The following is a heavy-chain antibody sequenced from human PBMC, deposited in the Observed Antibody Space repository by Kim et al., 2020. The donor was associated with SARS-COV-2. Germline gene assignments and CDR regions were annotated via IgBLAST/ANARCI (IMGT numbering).Heavy chain of an antibody. CDR2: INSNGGTT. CDR1: GFTFSSYW. D-gene: IGHD1-26*01. V-gene: IGHV3-74*01. CDR3: ARRRYNGTYHYFDY. J-gene: IGHJ4*02. Sequence: GGSLRLSCAASGFTFSSYWMHWVRQAPGKGLVWVSRINSNGGTTSYADSVKGRFTISRDNAKSTLYLQMNSLRAEDTAVYYCARRRYNGTYHYFDYWGQGTLVSVPS.